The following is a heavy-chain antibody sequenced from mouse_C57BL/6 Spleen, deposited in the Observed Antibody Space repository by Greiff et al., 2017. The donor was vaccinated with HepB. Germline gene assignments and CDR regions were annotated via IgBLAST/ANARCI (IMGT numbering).Heavy chain of an antibody. CDR3: ARDRAMVDWYFDV. J-gene: IGHJ1*03. D-gene: IGHD1-1*02. V-gene: IGHV5-4*01. CDR2: ISDGGSYT. Sequence: EVQGVESGGGLVKPGGSLKLSCAASGFTFSSYAMSWVRQTPEKRLEWVATISDGGSYTYYPDNVKGRFTISRDNAKNNLYLQMSHLKSEDTAMYYCARDRAMVDWYFDVWGTGTTVTVSS. CDR1: GFTFSSYA.